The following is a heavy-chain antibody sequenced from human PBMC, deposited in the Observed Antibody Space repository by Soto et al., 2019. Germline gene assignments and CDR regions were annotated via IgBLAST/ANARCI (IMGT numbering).Heavy chain of an antibody. J-gene: IGHJ4*02. CDR2: ITSSGTTV. Sequence: PGGSLRLCCASSRVTVCSYILNWVLQAPGKGLEWVSYITSSGTTVYYADSVRGRFTISRDNAKNSLYLQMNSLRDDDTAVYYCASGSRNGPYYFAFWGKGTLVPVS. V-gene: IGHV3-48*02. CDR3: ASGSRNGPYYFAF. CDR1: RVTVCSYI. D-gene: IGHD2-15*01.